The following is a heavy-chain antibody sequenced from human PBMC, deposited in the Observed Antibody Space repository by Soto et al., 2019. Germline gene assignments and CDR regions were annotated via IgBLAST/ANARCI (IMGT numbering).Heavy chain of an antibody. V-gene: IGHV3-23*01. D-gene: IGHD4-17*01. CDR2: ISGSGGST. CDR1: GFTFSSYA. Sequence: EVQLLESGGGLVQPGGSLRLSCAASGFTFSSYAMSWVRQDPGKGLEWVSAISGSGGSTYYADYVKGRFTISRDNSKNMLYLQMNSLRAEDTAVYFCAKADYGDLGYYFDYGGQGTLVTVSS. CDR3: AKADYGDLGYYFDY. J-gene: IGHJ4*02.